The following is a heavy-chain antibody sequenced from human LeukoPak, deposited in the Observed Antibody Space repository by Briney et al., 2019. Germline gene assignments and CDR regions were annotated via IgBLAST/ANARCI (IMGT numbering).Heavy chain of an antibody. CDR2: IYHSGRT. CDR1: GGSISSSNW. CDR3: AKGYCRGNSCYDDRGAFDY. V-gene: IGHV4-4*02. Sequence: SGTLSLTCAVSGGSISSSNWWSWVRQPPGKGLEWIGEIYHSGRTNYNPSLKSRGTISVDKSKNQFSLKLSSVTAADTAVYYCAKGYCRGNSCYDDRGAFDYWGQGTLVTVSS. D-gene: IGHD2-2*01. J-gene: IGHJ4*02.